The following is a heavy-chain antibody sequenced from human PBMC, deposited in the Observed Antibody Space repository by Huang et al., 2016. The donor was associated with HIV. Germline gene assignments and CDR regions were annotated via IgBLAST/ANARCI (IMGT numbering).Heavy chain of an antibody. Sequence: QVQLQESGPGLVKPSETLSLTCTVSGGSINSYYWSWIRQPPGKGLEWIGYIHYSGSTIYNPSRKRRVTISVDTSKNQFSRKLSSVTAADTAMYYCARNYYDNVDWYFDLWGRGTLVTVSS. V-gene: IGHV4-59*01. J-gene: IGHJ2*01. CDR1: GGSINSYY. CDR2: IHYSGST. CDR3: ARNYYDNVDWYFDL. D-gene: IGHD3-22*01.